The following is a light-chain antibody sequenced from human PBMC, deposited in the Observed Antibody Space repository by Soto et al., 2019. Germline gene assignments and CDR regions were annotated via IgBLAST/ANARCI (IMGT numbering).Light chain of an antibody. V-gene: IGLV1-47*01. Sequence: QSVLTQPPSASGTPGQRVTISCSGSSSNIGSNYVYWYQQLPGTAPKLLIYRNNQRPSGVPDRFSGSKSGTSASLAIAGLRSEDEGDYYCAAWDVSLRGVFGGGTQLTVL. CDR1: SSNIGSNY. CDR2: RNN. J-gene: IGLJ2*01. CDR3: AAWDVSLRGV.